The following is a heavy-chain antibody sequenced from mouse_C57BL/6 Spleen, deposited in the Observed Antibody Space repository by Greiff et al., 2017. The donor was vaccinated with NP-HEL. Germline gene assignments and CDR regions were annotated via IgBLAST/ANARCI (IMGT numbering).Heavy chain of an antibody. CDR3: ARRYYGYPYYAMDY. V-gene: IGHV1-55*01. J-gene: IGHJ4*01. CDR1: GYTFTSYW. D-gene: IGHD2-2*01. CDR2: IYPGSGST. Sequence: QVQLQQPGAELVKPGASVKMSCKASGYTFTSYWITWVKQRPGQGLEWIGDIYPGSGSTNYNEKFKSKATLTVDTSSSTAYMQLSSLTSEDSAVYYCARRYYGYPYYAMDYWGQGTSVTVSS.